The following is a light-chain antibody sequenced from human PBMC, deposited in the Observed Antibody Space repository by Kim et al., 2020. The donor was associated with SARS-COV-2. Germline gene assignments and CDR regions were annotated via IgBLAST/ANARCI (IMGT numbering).Light chain of an antibody. Sequence: QSVLTKPASISGSPGQSITISCSGTSSDVGGYKYVSWYQQHPGKAPKFIIYDVSKRPSGVSNRFSGSKSGNTASLTISGLQAEDEADYYCSSYTSSATWVFGGGTKLTVL. CDR3: SSYTSSATWV. V-gene: IGLV2-14*03. CDR2: DVS. J-gene: IGLJ3*02. CDR1: SSDVGGYKY.